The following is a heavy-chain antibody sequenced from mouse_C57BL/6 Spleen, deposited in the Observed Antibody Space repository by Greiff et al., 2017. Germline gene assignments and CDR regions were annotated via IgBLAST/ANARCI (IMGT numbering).Heavy chain of an antibody. CDR3: ARGTTVVATEGY. CDR2: INPNNGGT. CDR1: GYTFTDYN. V-gene: IGHV1-22*01. D-gene: IGHD1-1*01. J-gene: IGHJ2*01. Sequence: VQLQQSGPELVKPGASVKMSCKASGYTFTDYNMHWVKQSHGKSLEWIGYINPNNGGTSYNQKFKGKATLTVNKSSSTAYMGLRSLTSEDSAVYYCARGTTVVATEGYWGQGTTLTVSS.